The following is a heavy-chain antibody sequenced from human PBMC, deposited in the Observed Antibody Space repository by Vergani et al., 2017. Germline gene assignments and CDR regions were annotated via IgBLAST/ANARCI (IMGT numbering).Heavy chain of an antibody. CDR3: ARHVSGHYDSSYYGLDV. J-gene: IGHJ6*02. V-gene: IGHV4-31*03. CDR1: GGSISSGGYY. CDR2: IYYSGST. Sequence: QVQLQESGPGLVKPSQTLSLTCTVSGGSISSGGYYWSWIRQHPGKGLEWIGYIYYSGSTYYNPSLKSRVTISVDTSKNQFSLKLSSVTAADTAVYYCARHVSGHYDSSYYGLDVWGQGTTVTVSS. D-gene: IGHD3-16*01.